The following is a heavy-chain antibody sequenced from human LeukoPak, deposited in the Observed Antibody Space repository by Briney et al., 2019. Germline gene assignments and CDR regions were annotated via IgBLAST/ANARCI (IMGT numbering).Heavy chain of an antibody. V-gene: IGHV4-61*01. CDR1: GGSFSSGSYY. D-gene: IGHD2-15*01. CDR2: IYYSGGT. CDR3: AREGGYCSGGSCYPDDDAFDI. Sequence: SETLSLTCTVSGGSFSSGSYYWSWIRQPPGKGLEWIGYIYYSGGTNYNPSLKSRVTISVDTSKNQFSLKLSSVTAADTAVYYCAREGGYCSGGSCYPDDDAFDIWGQGTMVTVSS. J-gene: IGHJ3*02.